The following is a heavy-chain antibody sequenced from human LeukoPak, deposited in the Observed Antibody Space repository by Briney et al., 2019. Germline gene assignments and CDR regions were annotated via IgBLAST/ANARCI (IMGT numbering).Heavy chain of an antibody. V-gene: IGHV1-46*01. Sequence: RASVKVSCKASGYTFTNYHVHWVRQAPGQGLQWMGIINPNGGSTSYAQKFQGRVTMTTDTSTSTVHMELSSLRSEDTAVYYCARDSTLAAHTREHYYKMDVWGQGTTVTVSS. CDR3: ARDSTLAAHTREHYYKMDV. J-gene: IGHJ6*02. CDR1: GYTFTNYH. CDR2: INPNGGST. D-gene: IGHD6-19*01.